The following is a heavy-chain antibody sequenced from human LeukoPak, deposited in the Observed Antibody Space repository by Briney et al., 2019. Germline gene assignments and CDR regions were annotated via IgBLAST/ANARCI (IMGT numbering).Heavy chain of an antibody. CDR1: GFIFSDYW. CDR3: TVIVTGS. CDR2: ISGDGSRT. V-gene: IGHV3-74*01. D-gene: IGHD2/OR15-2a*01. J-gene: IGHJ5*02. Sequence: GGSLRLSCAASGFIFSDYWTYWVRQAPGKRLVWVSRISGDGSRTNYADSVKGRFTISRDNAKNTLYLQMNSLRVEDTAVYYCTVIVTGSWGQGTLVTVSS.